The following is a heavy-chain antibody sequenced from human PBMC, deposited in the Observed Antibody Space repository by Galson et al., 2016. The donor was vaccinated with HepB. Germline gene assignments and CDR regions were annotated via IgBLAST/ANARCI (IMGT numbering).Heavy chain of an antibody. CDR1: GGSISPYF. CDR3: TRSYVGYAFDI. CDR2: IYFSGAT. J-gene: IGHJ3*02. Sequence: ETLSLTCTVSGGSISPYFWSWIRQPPGKGLEWIAYIYFSGATNYNPSLKSRATISLDTSKGQFSLKVTSVPAADSAVYYCTRSYVGYAFDIWGQGTMVTVSS. V-gene: IGHV4-59*01. D-gene: IGHD3-16*01.